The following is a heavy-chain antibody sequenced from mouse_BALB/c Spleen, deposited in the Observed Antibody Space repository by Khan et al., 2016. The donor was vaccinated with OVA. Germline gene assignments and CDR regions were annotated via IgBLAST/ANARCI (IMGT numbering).Heavy chain of an antibody. CDR3: AKGGTYFGGYFDV. CDR2: IWGDGRT. J-gene: IGHJ1*01. CDR1: GFSFTNHG. D-gene: IGHD2-10*01. V-gene: IGHV2-3*01. Sequence: QVQLKESGPGLVAPSQSLSVTCTVSGFSFTNHGVSWVRQPPGKGLEWLGIIWGDGRTNYHSALISRLSITKDNSKSQVFLKLNSLQTDDTATYYCAKGGTYFGGYFDVWGAGTTVTVSS.